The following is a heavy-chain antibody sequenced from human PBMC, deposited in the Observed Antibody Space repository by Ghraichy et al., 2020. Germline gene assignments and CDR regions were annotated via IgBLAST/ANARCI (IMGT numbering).Heavy chain of an antibody. Sequence: ASVKVSCKASGYTFTSYDINWVRQATGQGLEWMGWMNPNSGNTGYAQKFQGRVTMTRNTSISTAYMELSSLRSEDTAVYYCARVGTGYSGYDPIDWGYWGQGTLVTVSS. D-gene: IGHD5-12*01. V-gene: IGHV1-8*01. CDR1: GYTFTSYD. J-gene: IGHJ4*02. CDR2: MNPNSGNT. CDR3: ARVGTGYSGYDPIDWGY.